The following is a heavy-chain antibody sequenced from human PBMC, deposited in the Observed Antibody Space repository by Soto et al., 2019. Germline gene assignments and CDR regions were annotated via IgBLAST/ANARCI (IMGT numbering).Heavy chain of an antibody. D-gene: IGHD3-22*01. CDR3: ARDLDASLCYYTDY. CDR1: GYTFSGIG. V-gene: IGHV1-18*01. J-gene: IGHJ4*02. Sequence: GASVKVSCKASGYTFSGIGISWVRQAPGQGLEWMGWISPYKGNTHYAQGLQGRVTMTTDTSTSTAYMELRSLRSDDTAVYYCARDLDASLCYYTDYWGQGTLVPVSS. CDR2: ISPYKGNT.